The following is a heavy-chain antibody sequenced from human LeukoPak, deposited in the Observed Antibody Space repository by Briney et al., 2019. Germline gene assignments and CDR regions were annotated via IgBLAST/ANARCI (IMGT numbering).Heavy chain of an antibody. CDR3: AKDLSSYWVFDY. D-gene: IGHD2-15*01. CDR2: ISGSGAST. J-gene: IGHJ4*02. CDR1: GFTFSRYA. V-gene: IGHV3-23*01. Sequence: AGGSLRLSCAASGFTFSRYAMSWVRQAPGKGLEWVSTISGSGASTYYADSVKGRFTISRDNSKDTLYLQINSLRAEDTAVYYCAKDLSSYWVFDYWGQGTLVTVSS.